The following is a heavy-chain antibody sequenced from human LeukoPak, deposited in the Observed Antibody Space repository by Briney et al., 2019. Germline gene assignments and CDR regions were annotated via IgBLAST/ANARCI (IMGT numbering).Heavy chain of an antibody. V-gene: IGHV4-39*07. J-gene: IGHJ4*02. Sequence: SETLSLTCTVSGGSISSISYYWGCIRQPPGKGLEWIGSIYYSGSTYYNPSLKSRVTISVDTSKNQFSLKLSSVTAADTALYYCARGSSSSHHPALSWGQGTLVTVSS. CDR2: IYYSGST. D-gene: IGHD6-13*01. CDR1: GGSISSISYY. CDR3: ARGSSSSHHPALS.